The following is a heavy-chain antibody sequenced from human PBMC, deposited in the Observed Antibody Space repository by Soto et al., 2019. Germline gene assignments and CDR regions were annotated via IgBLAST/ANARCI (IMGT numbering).Heavy chain of an antibody. J-gene: IGHJ1*01. CDR1: GFTFSSYA. CDR2: ISGSGGST. D-gene: IGHD3-9*01. CDR3: AQGEGRALTVPWIRH. Sequence: EVQLLESGGGLVQPGGSLRLSCAASGFTFSSYAMSWVRQAQGKGLEWVSPISGSGGSTYYADSVKGRFTISRDNSKNTLYLKMNGLRPADTAVYYCAQGEGRALTVPWIRHWGQGTLGNVFS. V-gene: IGHV3-23*01.